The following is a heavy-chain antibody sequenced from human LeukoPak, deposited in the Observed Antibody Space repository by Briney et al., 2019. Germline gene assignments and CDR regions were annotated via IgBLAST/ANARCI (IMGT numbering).Heavy chain of an antibody. CDR1: GYTFTGDY. V-gene: IGHV1-2*02. Sequence: ASVKVSCTASGYTFTGDYMHWGRQAPGQGLEWMGWIKPNSGGTNYAPTFQGRVTMTRDTTISTAYMELSRLRSDDTAVYYCARMDGDRGSYYWFDPWGPGTLVTVSS. J-gene: IGHJ5*02. D-gene: IGHD1-26*01. CDR2: IKPNSGGT. CDR3: ARMDGDRGSYYWFDP.